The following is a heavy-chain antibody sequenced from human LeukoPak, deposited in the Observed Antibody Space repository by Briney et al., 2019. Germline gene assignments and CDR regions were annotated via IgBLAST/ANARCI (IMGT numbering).Heavy chain of an antibody. Sequence: GGSLRLSCAASGLTFSSYSMNWVRQAPGKGLEWVSYISSSSSTIYYADFAKGRFTISRDNAKNSLYLQMNSLRAEDTAVYYCAREGPITPGDYWGQGTLVTVSS. V-gene: IGHV3-48*04. D-gene: IGHD3-10*01. CDR3: AREGPITPGDY. J-gene: IGHJ4*02. CDR2: ISSSSSTI. CDR1: GLTFSSYS.